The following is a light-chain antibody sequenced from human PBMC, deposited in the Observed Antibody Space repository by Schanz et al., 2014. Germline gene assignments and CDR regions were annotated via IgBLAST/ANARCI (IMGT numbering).Light chain of an antibody. V-gene: IGLV2-11*01. CDR1: SSDIGAYNF. CDR2: DVS. CDR3: AAWDDSLSAVV. Sequence: QSALTQPRSVSGSPGQSVTISCTGTSSDIGAYNFVSWYQQHPGKAPKLMIYDVSKRPSGVPDRFSGSKSGNTASLTISGLQAEDEADYYCAAWDDSLSAVVFGGGTKLTVL. J-gene: IGLJ2*01.